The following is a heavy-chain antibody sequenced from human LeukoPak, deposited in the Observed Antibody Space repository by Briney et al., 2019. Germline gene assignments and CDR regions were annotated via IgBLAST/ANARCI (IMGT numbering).Heavy chain of an antibody. CDR3: ARKIDSSGWVALAFDI. V-gene: IGHV5-51*01. CDR2: IYPGDSDT. J-gene: IGHJ3*02. CDR1: GYSLTSYW. D-gene: IGHD6-19*01. Sequence: ESLKISCKGSGYSLTSYWIGWVRQMPGKGLEWMGIIYPGDSDTRYSPSFQGQVTISADKSISTASLQWSSLKASDTAMYYCARKIDSSGWVALAFDIWGQGTTVTVSS.